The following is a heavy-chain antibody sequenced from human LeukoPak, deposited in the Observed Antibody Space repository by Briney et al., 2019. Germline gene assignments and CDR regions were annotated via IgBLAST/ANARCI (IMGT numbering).Heavy chain of an antibody. Sequence: PGGSLRLSCAASGFTFSSYAMSWVRQAPGKGLEWVSAISGSGGSTYYADSVKGRFTISRDNSKNTLYLQMNSLRAEDTAVYYCAIGLDIVVPYYAMDVWGQGTTVTVSS. CDR3: AIGLDIVVPYYAMDV. CDR1: GFTFSSYA. V-gene: IGHV3-23*01. J-gene: IGHJ6*02. D-gene: IGHD2-2*01. CDR2: ISGSGGST.